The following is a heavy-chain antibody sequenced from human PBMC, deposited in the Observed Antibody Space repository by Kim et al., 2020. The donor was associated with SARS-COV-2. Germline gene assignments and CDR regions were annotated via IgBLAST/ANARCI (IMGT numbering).Heavy chain of an antibody. J-gene: IGHJ4*02. CDR3: ARDPPIHDSSGYYYLPTHYFDY. V-gene: IGHV3-21*01. CDR1: GFTFSSYS. Sequence: GGSLRLSCAASGFTFSSYSMNWVRQAPGKGLEWVSSISSSSSYIYYADSVKGRFTISRDNAKNSLYLQMNSLRAEDTAVYYCARDPPIHDSSGYYYLPTHYFDYWGQGTLVTVSS. CDR2: ISSSSSYI. D-gene: IGHD3-22*01.